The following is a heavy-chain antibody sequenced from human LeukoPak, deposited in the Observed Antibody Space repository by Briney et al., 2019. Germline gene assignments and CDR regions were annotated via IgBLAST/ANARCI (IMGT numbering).Heavy chain of an antibody. Sequence: PSQTLSLTCDISGDSVSANAWTWIRQSPLRGLEWLGRTYYKSTWHNEYALSLRGRITIRPDTSKNQFPLHLTSVTPDDTAVYFCARDIVAGCDSWGQGTLVTVSS. J-gene: IGHJ4*02. CDR3: ARDIVAGCDS. V-gene: IGHV6-1*01. CDR2: TYYKSTWHN. CDR1: GDSVSANA. D-gene: IGHD3-22*01.